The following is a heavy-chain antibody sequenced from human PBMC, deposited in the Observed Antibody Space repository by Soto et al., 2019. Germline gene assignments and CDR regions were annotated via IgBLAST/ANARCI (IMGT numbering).Heavy chain of an antibody. CDR3: ARAIVGATTVSAY. Sequence: QVQLVQSGAEVKKPGASVKVSCKASGYTFTSYAMHCVRQAPGQRLEWMGWINAGNGNTKYSQKFQGRVTITRDTSASTAYMELSSLRSEDTAVYYCARAIVGATTVSAYWGQGTLVTVSS. CDR1: GYTFTSYA. D-gene: IGHD1-26*01. CDR2: INAGNGNT. J-gene: IGHJ4*02. V-gene: IGHV1-3*01.